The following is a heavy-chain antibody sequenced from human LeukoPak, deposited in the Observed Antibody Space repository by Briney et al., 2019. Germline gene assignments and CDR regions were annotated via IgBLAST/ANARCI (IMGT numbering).Heavy chain of an antibody. Sequence: PGGSLRLSCAASGFTFSSYWMSWVRQAPGKGLEWVANIKQDGSEKYYVDSVKGRFTISRDNAKNALYLQMNSLRAEDTAVYYCAREAAAAHPDYWGQGTLVVVS. D-gene: IGHD6-13*01. CDR3: AREAAAAHPDY. J-gene: IGHJ4*02. CDR2: IKQDGSEK. CDR1: GFTFSSYW. V-gene: IGHV3-7*05.